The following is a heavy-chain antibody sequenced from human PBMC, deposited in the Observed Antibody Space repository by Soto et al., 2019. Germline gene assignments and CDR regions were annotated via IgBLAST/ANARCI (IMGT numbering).Heavy chain of an antibody. V-gene: IGHV4-59*01. CDR3: ARDNLMTRYYDILTGSYYYYYGMDV. CDR2: IYYSGST. Sequence: QVQLQESGPGLVKPSETLSLTCTVSGGSISSYYWSWIRQPPGKGLEWIGYIYYSGSTNYNPSLKSRFTISVDTSKNQFSLKLSSVTAADTAVYYCARDNLMTRYYDILTGSYYYYYGMDVWGQGTTVTVSS. J-gene: IGHJ6*02. CDR1: GGSISSYY. D-gene: IGHD3-9*01.